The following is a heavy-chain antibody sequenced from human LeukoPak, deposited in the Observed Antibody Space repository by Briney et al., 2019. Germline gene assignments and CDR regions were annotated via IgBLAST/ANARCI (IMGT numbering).Heavy chain of an antibody. J-gene: IGHJ4*02. CDR2: INYSGGST. CDR3: AKQVYWSGYSYFLPFDY. V-gene: IGHV3-23*01. D-gene: IGHD3-3*01. Sequence: GGSLRLSCAASAFTFSDHSMRWVRQAPGKGLEWVSGINYSGGSTYYADSVKGRFTISRDNSKDTVYLQMNNLRAEDTAVYYCAKQVYWSGYSYFLPFDYWGQGTLVTVSS. CDR1: AFTFSDHS.